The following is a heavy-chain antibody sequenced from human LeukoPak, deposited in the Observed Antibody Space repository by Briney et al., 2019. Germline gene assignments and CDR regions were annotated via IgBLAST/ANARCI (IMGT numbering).Heavy chain of an antibody. CDR1: GYSISSGYY. J-gene: IGHJ4*02. D-gene: IGHD3-22*01. Sequence: SETLSPTCTVSGYSISSGYYWGWIRQPPGKGLEWIGSIYHSGSTYYNPSLKSRVTISVDTSKNQFSLKLSSVTAAGTAVYYCARAATAYYYDSSGYYLNDYWGQGTLVTVSS. V-gene: IGHV4-38-2*02. CDR2: IYHSGST. CDR3: ARAATAYYYDSSGYYLNDY.